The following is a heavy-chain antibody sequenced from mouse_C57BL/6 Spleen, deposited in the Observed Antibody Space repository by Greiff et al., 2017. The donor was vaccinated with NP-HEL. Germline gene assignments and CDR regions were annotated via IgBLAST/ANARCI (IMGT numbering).Heavy chain of an antibody. CDR3: ASLTGYWYFDV. CDR2: IWSGGST. V-gene: IGHV2-2*01. D-gene: IGHD4-1*01. CDR1: GFSLTSYG. Sequence: QVQLQQSGPGLVQPSQSLSITCTVSGFSLTSYGVHWVRQSPGKGLEWLGVIWSGGSTDYNAAFISRLSISKDNSKSQVFFKMNSLQADDTAIYYCASLTGYWYFDVWGTGTTVTVSS. J-gene: IGHJ1*03.